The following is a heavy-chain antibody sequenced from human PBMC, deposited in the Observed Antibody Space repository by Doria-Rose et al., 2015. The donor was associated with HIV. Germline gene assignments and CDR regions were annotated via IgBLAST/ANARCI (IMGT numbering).Heavy chain of an antibody. CDR2: IYSSGST. V-gene: IGHV4-4*09. J-gene: IGHJ6*03. CDR3: ARFRPSRGIYYSLDV. D-gene: IGHD3-10*01. Sequence: WIGYIYSSGSTHYNSSLKSRVTISIDTSKSQFSLKLSSVAAADTAVYYCARFRPSRGIYYSLDVWGKGTTVTVSS.